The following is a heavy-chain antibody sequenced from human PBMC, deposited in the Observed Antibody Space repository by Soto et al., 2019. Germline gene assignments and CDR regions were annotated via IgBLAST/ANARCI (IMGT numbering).Heavy chain of an antibody. D-gene: IGHD6-13*01. CDR1: GGSISGYF. J-gene: IGHJ4*02. V-gene: IGHV4-4*07. CDR3: ARIIVAAGYFDF. CDR2: IYTSGST. Sequence: SETLSLTCTVSGGSISGYFWTWIRQPAGKGLDWIGHIYTSGSTNYNPSLKSRLTMSVDTSKNQSSLKLSSVTAADTAVYYCARIIVAAGYFDFWGQGTLVTVSS.